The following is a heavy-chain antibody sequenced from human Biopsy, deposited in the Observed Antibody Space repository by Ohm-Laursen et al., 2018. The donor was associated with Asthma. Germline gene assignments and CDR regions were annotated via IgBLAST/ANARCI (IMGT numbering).Heavy chain of an antibody. CDR3: ARTFHFWSPYHAEHYQL. V-gene: IGHV3-7*01. D-gene: IGHD3-3*02. CDR1: GFTFGDYW. CDR2: IKHDGSEK. Sequence: SLRLSCAASGFTFGDYWMSWVRQAPGKGLEWAANIKHDGSEKNHVDSLKGRFTISRDNAKNSLYLQMNSLRAEDTAVYYCARTFHFWSPYHAEHYQLWGQGTLVTVSS. J-gene: IGHJ1*01.